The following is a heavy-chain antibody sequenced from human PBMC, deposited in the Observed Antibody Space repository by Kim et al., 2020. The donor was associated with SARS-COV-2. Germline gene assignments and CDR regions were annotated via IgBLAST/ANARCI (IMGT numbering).Heavy chain of an antibody. CDR3: AKGRFSSGGVDV. D-gene: IGHD3-3*01. Sequence: KYYADSVKGTFTISRDTSKNTVYLQVNSLRAEDTALFYCAKGRFSSGGVDVWGGGTTVTVSS. J-gene: IGHJ6*04. CDR2: K. V-gene: IGHV3-66*01.